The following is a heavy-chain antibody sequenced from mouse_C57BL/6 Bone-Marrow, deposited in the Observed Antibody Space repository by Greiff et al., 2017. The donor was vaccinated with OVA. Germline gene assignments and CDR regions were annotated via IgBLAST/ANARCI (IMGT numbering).Heavy chain of an antibody. CDR2: IYPRSGNT. CDR1: GYTFTSYG. D-gene: IGHD1-1*01. CDR3: ARPSITTVVAYYFDD. J-gene: IGHJ2*01. V-gene: IGHV1-81*01. Sequence: VKLVESGAELARPGASVKLSCKASGYTFTSYGISWVKQRTGQGLEWIGEIYPRSGNTYYNEKFKGKATLTADKSSSTAYMELRSLTSEVSAVYFCARPSITTVVAYYFDDWGQGTTLTVSS.